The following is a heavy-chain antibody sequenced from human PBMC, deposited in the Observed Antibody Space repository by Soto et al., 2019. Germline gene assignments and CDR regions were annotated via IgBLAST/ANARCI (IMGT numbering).Heavy chain of an antibody. CDR3: ARVNDYYDSSGFRSAFDI. V-gene: IGHV3-30-3*01. J-gene: IGHJ3*02. D-gene: IGHD3-22*01. CDR2: ISYDGSNK. Sequence: GGSLRLSCAASGFTFSSYAMHWVRQSPVKGLEWVAVISYDGSNKYYADSVKGRFTISRDNSKNTLYLQMNSLRAEDTAVYYCARVNDYYDSSGFRSAFDIWGQGTMVTVSS. CDR1: GFTFSSYA.